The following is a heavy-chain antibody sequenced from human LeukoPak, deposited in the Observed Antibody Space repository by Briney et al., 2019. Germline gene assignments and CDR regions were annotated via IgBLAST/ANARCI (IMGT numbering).Heavy chain of an antibody. D-gene: IGHD2-2*01. V-gene: IGHV3-30-3*01. CDR2: ISYDGSNK. CDR1: GFTFSSYA. Sequence: GGSLRLSCAASGFTFSSYAMHWVRQAPGKGLEWVAVISYDGSNKYYADSVKGRFSISRDNSKNTLYLQMNSLRAEDTAVYYCARDSSYYYYGMDVWGQGTTVTVSS. J-gene: IGHJ6*02. CDR3: ARDSSYYYYGMDV.